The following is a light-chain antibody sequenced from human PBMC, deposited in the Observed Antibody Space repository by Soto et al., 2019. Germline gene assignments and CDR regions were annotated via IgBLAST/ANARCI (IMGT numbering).Light chain of an antibody. CDR1: QSVSSSY. V-gene: IGKV3-20*01. Sequence: EIVLTQSPGTLSLSPGERATLSCRASQSVSSSYLAWYQQKPGPAPRLLIYGASSRATGIPDRFSGSGSGTDFTLTISRLEPEDFAVYYCHQYGSLYTFGQGTKVEIK. J-gene: IGKJ2*01. CDR3: HQYGSLYT. CDR2: GAS.